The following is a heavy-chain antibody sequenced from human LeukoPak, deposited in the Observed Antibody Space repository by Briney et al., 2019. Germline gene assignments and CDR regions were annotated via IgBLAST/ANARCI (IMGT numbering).Heavy chain of an antibody. Sequence: SQTLSLTCAISGDSVSSNSAAWNWIRQSPSRGLEWLGRTYYRSKWYNDYAVSVKSRITINPDTSKNQFSLQLNSVTPEDTAVYYCARASLAVAGVEDYFDYWGQGTLVTVSS. V-gene: IGHV6-1*01. D-gene: IGHD6-19*01. J-gene: IGHJ4*02. CDR2: TYYRSKWYN. CDR1: GDSVSSNSAA. CDR3: ARASLAVAGVEDYFDY.